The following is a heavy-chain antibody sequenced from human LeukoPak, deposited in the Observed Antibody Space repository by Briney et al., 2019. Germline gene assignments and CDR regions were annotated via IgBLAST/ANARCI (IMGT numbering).Heavy chain of an antibody. D-gene: IGHD1-26*01. CDR1: GYTFTSYA. CDR3: ARDSGSYNY. V-gene: IGHV1-69*13. Sequence: ASVKVSCKASGYTFTSYAMGWVRQAPGQGLEWMGGIIPIFGTANYAQKFQGRVTITADESTSTAYMELSSLRSEDTAVYYCARDSGSYNYWGQGTLVTVSS. CDR2: IIPIFGTA. J-gene: IGHJ4*02.